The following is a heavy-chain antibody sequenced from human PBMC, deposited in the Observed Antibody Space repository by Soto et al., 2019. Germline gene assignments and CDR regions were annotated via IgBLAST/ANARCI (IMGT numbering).Heavy chain of an antibody. CDR1: GFAFSHYW. D-gene: IGHD3-16*01. J-gene: IGHJ6*04. V-gene: IGHV3-7*01. CDR2: IKEDGRER. CDR3: ARDRGGRSGKDV. Sequence: QVVESGGGLVQPGGSLRLSCAASGFAFSHYWMFWVRQAPGMGLEWVANIKEDGRERNYVDSVKGRFTISRDNAKNSLYLKMNSLRSEDPAVYYCARDRGGRSGKDVWGKGTTVTVSS.